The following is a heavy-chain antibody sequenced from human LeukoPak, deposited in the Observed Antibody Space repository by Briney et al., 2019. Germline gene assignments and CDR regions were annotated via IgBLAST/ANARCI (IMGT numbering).Heavy chain of an antibody. V-gene: IGHV3-11*01. D-gene: IGHD3-10*01. CDR1: GFTFSDYY. Sequence: GGSLRLSCAASGFTFSDYYMSWMRQAPGKGLEWVSYISNSGNTIYYADSVKGRFTISRDNAKNSLYLQMNSLRSEDTAVYYCARVGGTMVRGVTYGALIYYYYMDVWGKGTTVTISS. CDR3: ARVGGTMVRGVTYGALIYYYYMDV. J-gene: IGHJ6*03. CDR2: ISNSGNTI.